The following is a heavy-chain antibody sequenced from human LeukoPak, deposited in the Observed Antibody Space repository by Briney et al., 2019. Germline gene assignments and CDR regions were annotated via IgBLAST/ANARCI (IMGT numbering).Heavy chain of an antibody. CDR2: INAYNGNT. CDR3: ARRQGTTLNFDY. V-gene: IGHV1-18*01. CDR1: GYTFSSYG. Sequence: ASVKVSCKASGYTFSSYGFSWVRQAPGQGLEWMGWINAYNGNTNYAQNLQGRVTMTTDTSTSTAYMELRSLRSDDTAVYYCARRQGTTLNFDYWGQGTLVTVSS. D-gene: IGHD1-1*01. J-gene: IGHJ4*02.